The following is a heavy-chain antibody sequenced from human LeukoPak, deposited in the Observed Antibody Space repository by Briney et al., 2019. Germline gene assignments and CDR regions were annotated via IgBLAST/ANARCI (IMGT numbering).Heavy chain of an antibody. J-gene: IGHJ2*01. Sequence: PSQTLSLTCTVSGGSISSGGYYWSWIRQHPGKGLEWIGYIYYSGSTYYNLSLKSRVTISVDTSKNQFSLKLSSVTAADTAVYYCARDGYGDPWYFDLWGRGTLVTVSS. D-gene: IGHD4-17*01. V-gene: IGHV4-31*03. CDR3: ARDGYGDPWYFDL. CDR1: GGSISSGGYY. CDR2: IYYSGST.